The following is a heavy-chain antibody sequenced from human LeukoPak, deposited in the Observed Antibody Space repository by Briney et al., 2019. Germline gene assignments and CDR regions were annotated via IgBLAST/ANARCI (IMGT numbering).Heavy chain of an antibody. CDR2: ISSSGSNI. J-gene: IGHJ6*04. CDR3: AREKLEAYYHYGMDV. CDR1: GFTFSSYE. Sequence: GGSLRLSCAASGFTFSSYEMNWVRQAPGKGLEWVSYISSSGSNIYYADSVKGRFTISRDNAKNSLYLQMNSLRAEDTAVYYCAREKLEAYYHYGMDVWGKGTTVTVSS. V-gene: IGHV3-48*03. D-gene: IGHD1-1*01.